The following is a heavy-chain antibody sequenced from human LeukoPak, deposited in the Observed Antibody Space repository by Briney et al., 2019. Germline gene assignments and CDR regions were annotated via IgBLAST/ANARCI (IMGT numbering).Heavy chain of an antibody. Sequence: ASVKVSCKASGYTFTSYAMHWVRQAPGQRREWMGWINAGNGNTKYSQKFQGRVTIARDTSASTAYMELSSLRSEDTAVYYCARDLEVRGTMDVWGKGTTVTVSS. CDR3: ARDLEVRGTMDV. V-gene: IGHV1-3*01. CDR1: GYTFTSYA. D-gene: IGHD3-10*01. CDR2: INAGNGNT. J-gene: IGHJ6*04.